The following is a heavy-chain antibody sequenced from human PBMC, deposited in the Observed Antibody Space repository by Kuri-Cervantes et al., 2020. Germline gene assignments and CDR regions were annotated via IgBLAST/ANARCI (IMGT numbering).Heavy chain of an antibody. J-gene: IGHJ4*02. CDR3: ARAQGYSYGFSSGY. CDR1: GFTFSSYG. V-gene: IGHV3-33*08. CDR2: IWYDGSNK. D-gene: IGHD5-18*01. Sequence: GGSLRLSCAASGFTFSSYGMHWVRQAPGKGLEWVAVIWYDGSNKYYADSVKGRFTISRDNAKNSLYLQMNSLRDEDTAVYYCARAQGYSYGFSSGYWGQGTLVTVSS.